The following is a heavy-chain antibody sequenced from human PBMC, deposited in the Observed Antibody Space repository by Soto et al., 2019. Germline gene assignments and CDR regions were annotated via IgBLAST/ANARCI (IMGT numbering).Heavy chain of an antibody. CDR2: IDWDDDK. Sequence: SGPTLVKPTQTLTLTCTFSGFSLSTSGMCVSWIRQPPGKALEWLARIDWDDDKYYSTSLKTRLTISKDTSKNQVVLTMTNMDPVDTATYYCARSFHLRTTVTTSYYYYMDVWGKGTTVTVSS. CDR3: ARSFHLRTTVTTSYYYYMDV. CDR1: GFSLSTSGMC. V-gene: IGHV2-70*11. J-gene: IGHJ6*03. D-gene: IGHD4-17*01.